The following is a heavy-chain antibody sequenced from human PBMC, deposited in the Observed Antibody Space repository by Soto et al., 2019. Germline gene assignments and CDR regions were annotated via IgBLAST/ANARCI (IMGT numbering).Heavy chain of an antibody. CDR3: AREPVGYDGAYGMDV. V-gene: IGHV3-7*03. D-gene: IGHD3-16*01. Sequence: GGSLRLSCAASGFTFSSYWMSWVRQAPGKGLEWVANIKQDGSEKYYVDSVKGRFTISRDNAKNSLYLQMNSLRAEDTAVYYCAREPVGYDGAYGMDVWGQGTTVTVSS. J-gene: IGHJ6*02. CDR1: GFTFSSYW. CDR2: IKQDGSEK.